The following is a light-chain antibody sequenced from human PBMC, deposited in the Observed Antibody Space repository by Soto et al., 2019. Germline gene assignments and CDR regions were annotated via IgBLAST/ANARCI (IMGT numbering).Light chain of an antibody. Sequence: EIVLTQSPGTLSLSPGERATLSCRASQSVCSSYLAWDQQKPGQAPMLLIYGASSRATGIPDRFSGSGSGTDFTLTIRRLEPEDFAGYYCQQYSASAYTFGRGTKLETK. CDR1: QSVCSSY. V-gene: IGKV3-20*01. CDR2: GAS. CDR3: QQYSASAYT. J-gene: IGKJ2*01.